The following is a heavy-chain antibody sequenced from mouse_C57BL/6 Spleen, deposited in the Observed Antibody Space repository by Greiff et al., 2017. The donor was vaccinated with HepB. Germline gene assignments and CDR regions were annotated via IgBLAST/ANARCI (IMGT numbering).Heavy chain of an antibody. CDR2: IYPENGDT. CDR1: GYPFTGSW. CDR3: AGSNDAHYYAMDY. V-gene: IGHV1-82*01. J-gene: IGHJ4*01. D-gene: IGHD2-12*01. Sequence: VQLVESGPELVKPGASVKFSCKASGYPFTGSWMNWVKQGPGKGLEWIGRIYPENGDTNYNGKFKGKATLAADKSSSTAYMQLSSLTAEDSSVYFGAGSNDAHYYAMDYGGQGTSVTVSS.